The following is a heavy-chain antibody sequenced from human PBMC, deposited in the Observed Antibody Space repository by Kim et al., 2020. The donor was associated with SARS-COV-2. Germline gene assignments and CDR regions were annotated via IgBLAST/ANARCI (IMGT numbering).Heavy chain of an antibody. CDR3: ARDGEYSSGWPLGY. Sequence: ASVKVSCKASGYPFTSYALNWVRQAPGQGLEWMGWINTDTGHPSYGQDFTGRFVFSLDTSVSTAYLYISSLKTDDTADYYCARDGEYSSGWPLGYWGQGSLV. D-gene: IGHD6-19*01. CDR2: INTDTGHP. CDR1: GYPFTSYA. V-gene: IGHV7-4-1*02. J-gene: IGHJ4*02.